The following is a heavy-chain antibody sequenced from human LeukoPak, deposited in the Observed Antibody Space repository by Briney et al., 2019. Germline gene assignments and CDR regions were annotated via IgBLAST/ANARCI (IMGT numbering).Heavy chain of an antibody. V-gene: IGHV1-18*04. D-gene: IGHD3-10*01. J-gene: IGHJ4*02. CDR1: GYTFTYYY. Sequence: GASVKVSCKASGYTFTYYYMHWVRQAPGQGLEWMGWISAYNGNTNYAQKLQDRVTMTTDTSTSTAYMELRSLRSDDTAVYYCARYPPYYISNWHYYFDYWGQGTLLTVSS. CDR3: ARYPPYYISNWHYYFDY. CDR2: ISAYNGNT.